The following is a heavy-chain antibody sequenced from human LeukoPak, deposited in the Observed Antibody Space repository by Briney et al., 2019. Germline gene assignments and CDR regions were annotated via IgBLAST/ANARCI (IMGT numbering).Heavy chain of an antibody. Sequence: GGSLRLSCAAAGFTFNSYAMSWVRQVPGKGLEWVSSISGRGIATFYADSVKGRFTISRDNSKNTVYLQMSSLSDEDTAVYYCAKGPTSYGASYHYYMDVWGKGTTVTVSS. CDR3: AKGPTSYGASYHYYMDV. V-gene: IGHV3-23*01. CDR1: GFTFNSYA. D-gene: IGHD4-17*01. CDR2: ISGRGIAT. J-gene: IGHJ6*03.